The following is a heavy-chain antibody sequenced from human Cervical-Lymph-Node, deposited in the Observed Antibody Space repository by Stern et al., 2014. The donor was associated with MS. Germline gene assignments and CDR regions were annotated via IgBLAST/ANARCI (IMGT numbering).Heavy chain of an antibody. CDR1: GFAFRRYA. V-gene: IGHV3-30*04. J-gene: IGHJ4*02. Sequence: VQLVESGGGVVQPGRSLRLSCAASGFAFRRYALHWVRQAPGKGLEWVAFITYDGRDKYYTDSVKGRFTVSRDNSNNTVDLEMNSLRLEDTAVYYCAKGGSGSYLDWGQGSLVTVSS. CDR2: ITYDGRDK. CDR3: AKGGSGSYLD. D-gene: IGHD1-26*01.